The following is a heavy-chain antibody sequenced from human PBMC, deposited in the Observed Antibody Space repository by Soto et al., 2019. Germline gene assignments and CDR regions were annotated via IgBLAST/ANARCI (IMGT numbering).Heavy chain of an antibody. J-gene: IGHJ5*02. CDR1: GGSISSYY. D-gene: IGHD5-18*01. CDR3: ARNVDTASPGCFP. CDR2: IYYSGST. V-gene: IGHV4-59*01. Sequence: SETLSLTCTVSGGSISSYYWSWIRQPPGKGLEWIGYIYYSGSTNYNPSLKSRVTISVDTSKNQFSLELSSLRSEDTAVYYCARNVDTASPGCFPWGQGTLVTVSS.